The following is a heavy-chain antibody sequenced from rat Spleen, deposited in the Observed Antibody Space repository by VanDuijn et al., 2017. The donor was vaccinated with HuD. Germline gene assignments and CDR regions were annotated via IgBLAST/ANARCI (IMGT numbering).Heavy chain of an antibody. Sequence: QVQLKESGPGLVQPSQTLSLTCTVSGFSLTSYNVHWVRQPPGKGLEWMGGIWGDGSTDYNSALKSRLSISRDTSKSQVFLKMNSLQTEDTAMYFCARGALFDYWGQGVMVTVSS. V-gene: IGHV2-1*01. CDR2: IWGDGST. CDR1: GFSLTSYN. J-gene: IGHJ2*01. CDR3: ARGALFDY.